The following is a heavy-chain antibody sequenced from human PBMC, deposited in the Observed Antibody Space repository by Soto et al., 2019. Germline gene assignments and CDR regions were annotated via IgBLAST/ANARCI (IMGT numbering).Heavy chain of an antibody. J-gene: IGHJ6*02. CDR1: GFTFSSYS. CDR2: ISSSSSTI. CDR3: ARVIAAAGYYYYYGMDV. D-gene: IGHD6-13*01. V-gene: IGHV3-48*02. Sequence: GGSLRLSCAASGFTFSSYSMNWVRQAPGKGLEWVSYISSSSSTIYYADSVKGRFTISRDNAKNSLYLQMNSLRDEDTAVYYCARVIAAAGYYYYYGMDVWGQGTTVTVSS.